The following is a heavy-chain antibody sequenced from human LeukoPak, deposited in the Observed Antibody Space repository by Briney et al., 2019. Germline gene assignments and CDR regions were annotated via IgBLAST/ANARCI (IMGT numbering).Heavy chain of an antibody. J-gene: IGHJ4*02. Sequence: GGSLRLSCASSGFTFSSYGMHWVRQAPGKGLEWVAVISYDGSNKYYADSVKGRFTISRDNSKNTLYLQMNSLRADDTAVYYCAKGLRYSDNWGQGTLVTVSS. CDR1: GFTFSSYG. D-gene: IGHD3-9*01. V-gene: IGHV3-30*18. CDR2: ISYDGSNK. CDR3: AKGLRYSDN.